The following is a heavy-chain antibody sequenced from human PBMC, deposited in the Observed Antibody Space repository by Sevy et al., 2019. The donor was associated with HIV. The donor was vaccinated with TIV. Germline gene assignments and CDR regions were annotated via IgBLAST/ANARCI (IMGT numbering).Heavy chain of an antibody. CDR2: IKADGSDN. CDR3: AHETFGRFES. D-gene: IGHD3-16*01. CDR1: GFTFSANW. Sequence: GGSLRLSCAASGFTFSANWMNWVRQAPGKGLEWVANIKADGSDNHYVDSVEGRFTISIDNAKNLLFLQMNSLRVEDTAVYYCAHETFGRFESWGQGTLVTVSS. J-gene: IGHJ4*02. V-gene: IGHV3-7*01.